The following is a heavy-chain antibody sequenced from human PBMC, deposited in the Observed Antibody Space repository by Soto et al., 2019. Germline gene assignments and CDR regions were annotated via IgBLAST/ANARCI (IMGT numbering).Heavy chain of an antibody. V-gene: IGHV4-34*01. J-gene: IGHJ2*01. CDR1: GGSFSGYY. CDR3: ARALDIVVVPAASGYFDL. D-gene: IGHD2-2*03. Sequence: QVQLQQWGAGLLKPSETLSLTCAVYGGSFSGYYSSWIRQPPGKGLEWIGEINHSGSTNYNPSLKSRVTISVDTSKNQFSLKLSSVTAADTAVYYCARALDIVVVPAASGYFDLWGRGTLVTVSS. CDR2: INHSGST.